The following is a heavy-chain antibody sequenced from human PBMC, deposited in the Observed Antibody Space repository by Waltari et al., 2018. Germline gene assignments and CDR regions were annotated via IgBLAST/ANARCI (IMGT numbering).Heavy chain of an antibody. D-gene: IGHD6-13*01. J-gene: IGHJ4*02. CDR1: GYSIRRGYY. Sequence: QVQLQESGPGLLNPSETLSHTCAVLGYSIRRGYYCGRVRQPPRKGLESLGSVYHGGNTYYNPSVKSRLSISTDTSNNQLSLKLSTVSAADTAVYYCARGAAAGSGPVIDYWGQGILVTVSS. CDR3: ARGAAAGSGPVIDY. V-gene: IGHV4-38-2*01. CDR2: VYHGGNT.